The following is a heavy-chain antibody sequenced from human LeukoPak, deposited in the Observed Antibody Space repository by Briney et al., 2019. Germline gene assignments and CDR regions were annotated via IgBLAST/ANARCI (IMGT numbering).Heavy chain of an antibody. D-gene: IGHD3-22*01. V-gene: IGHV4-34*01. CDR1: GGSFSGYY. J-gene: IGHJ4*02. CDR3: AKGQDYYDSSGYYWNYFDY. CDR2: INHSGST. Sequence: SETLSLTCAVYGGSFSGYYWSWIRQPPGKGLEWIGEINHSGSTKYNPSLKSRLTISVDTSKNQFSLKVTSVTAADTAVYYCAKGQDYYDSSGYYWNYFDYWGQGTLVTASS.